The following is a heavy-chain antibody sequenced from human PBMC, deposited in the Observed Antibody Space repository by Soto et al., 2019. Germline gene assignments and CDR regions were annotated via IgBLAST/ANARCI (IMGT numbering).Heavy chain of an antibody. CDR2: INPSGGST. D-gene: IGHD3-10*01. Sequence: GASVKVSCKVSGYTFTSYYMHWVRQAPGQGLEWMGIINPSGGSTSYAQKFQGRVTMTRDTSTSTVYMEMSSLRSEDTAVYYCARSLRGSVSADYDYYYGMDVWGKGTTVTVYS. J-gene: IGHJ6*04. V-gene: IGHV1-46*01. CDR1: GYTFTSYY. CDR3: ARSLRGSVSADYDYYYGMDV.